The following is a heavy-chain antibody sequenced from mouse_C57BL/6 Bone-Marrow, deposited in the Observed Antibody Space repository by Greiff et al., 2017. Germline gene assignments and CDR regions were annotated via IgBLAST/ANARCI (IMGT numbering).Heavy chain of an antibody. CDR3: ARLGSSPFDY. CDR1: GYTFTSYT. D-gene: IGHD1-3*01. J-gene: IGHJ2*01. Sequence: VQLVESGAELARPGASVKMSCKASGYTFTSYTMHWVKQRPGQGLEWIGYINPSSGYTKYNQKFKDKATLTADKSSSTAYMQLSSLTSADSAVYYCARLGSSPFDYWGQGTTLTVSS. CDR2: INPSSGYT. V-gene: IGHV1-4*01.